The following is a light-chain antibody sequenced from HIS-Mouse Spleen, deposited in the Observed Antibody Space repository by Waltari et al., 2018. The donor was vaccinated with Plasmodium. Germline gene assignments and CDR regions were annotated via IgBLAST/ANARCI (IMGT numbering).Light chain of an antibody. CDR2: AAS. Sequence: IRMTHPQPSFPALSGDRSTITARASKGISNYLTWYQQKPGKAPKLLIYAASTLQSGVPSRFSGSGSGTDFTLTISCLQSEDIATYYCQQYYSYPLTFGGGTKVEIK. J-gene: IGKJ4*01. CDR3: QQYYSYPLT. V-gene: IGKV1-8*01. CDR1: KGISNY.